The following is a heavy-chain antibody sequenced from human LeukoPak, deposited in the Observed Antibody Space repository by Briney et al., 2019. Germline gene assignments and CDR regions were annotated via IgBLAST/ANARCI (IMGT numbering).Heavy chain of an antibody. V-gene: IGHV3-33*01. CDR3: ARFKVNSYYYDSSGYPDLDY. D-gene: IGHD3-22*01. CDR1: GFTFSSYG. Sequence: GRSLRLSCAASGFTFSSYGMHWVRQAPGKGVEWVAVIWYDGSNKYYADSVKGRFTISRDNSKNTLYLQMNSLRAEDTAVYYCARFKVNSYYYDSSGYPDLDYWGQGTLVTVSS. J-gene: IGHJ4*02. CDR2: IWYDGSNK.